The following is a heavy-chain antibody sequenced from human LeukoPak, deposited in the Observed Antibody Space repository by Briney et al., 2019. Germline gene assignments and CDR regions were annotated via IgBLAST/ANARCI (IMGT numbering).Heavy chain of an antibody. V-gene: IGHV3-48*03. CDR1: GFTFSNYE. J-gene: IGHJ4*02. CDR2: ISSSGSTI. Sequence: GGSLRLSCAASGFTFSNYEMNWVRQAPGKGLEWVSYISSSGSTIFYADSVKGRFTISRDNAKNSLYLQMNSLRAKDTAVYYCARELYSGSYNYWGQGTLVTVSS. CDR3: ARELYSGSYNY. D-gene: IGHD1-26*01.